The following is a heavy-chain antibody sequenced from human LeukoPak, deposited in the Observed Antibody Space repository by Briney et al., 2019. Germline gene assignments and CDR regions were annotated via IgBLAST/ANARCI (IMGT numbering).Heavy chain of an antibody. CDR3: ARSRDDYGDYEFDY. CDR2: ISSSGSTI. D-gene: IGHD4-17*01. Sequence: GGSLRLSCAASGFTFSDYYMSWIRQAPGKGLEWVSYISSSGSTIYYADSVKGRFTISRDNAKNSLYLQMNSLRAEDTAVYFCARSRDDYGDYEFDYWGQGTLVTVSS. CDR1: GFTFSDYY. J-gene: IGHJ4*02. V-gene: IGHV3-11*04.